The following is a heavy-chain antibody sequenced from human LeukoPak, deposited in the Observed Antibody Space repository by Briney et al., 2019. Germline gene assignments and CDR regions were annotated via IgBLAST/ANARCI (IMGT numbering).Heavy chain of an antibody. CDR1: GYTFTSYG. CDR2: INPSGGST. CDR3: ARTYTPPYGEGSYWYFDL. V-gene: IGHV1-46*01. D-gene: IGHD7-27*01. Sequence: GASVKVSCKASGYTFTSYGISWVRQAPGQGLEWMGIINPSGGSTSYAQKFQGRVTMTRDTSTSTVYMELSSLRSEDTAVYYCARTYTPPYGEGSYWYFDLWGRGTLVTVSS. J-gene: IGHJ2*01.